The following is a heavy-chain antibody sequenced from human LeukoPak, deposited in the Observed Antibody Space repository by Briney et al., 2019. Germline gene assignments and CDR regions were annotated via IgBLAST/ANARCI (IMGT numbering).Heavy chain of an antibody. CDR2: IYPGDSDT. J-gene: IGHJ4*02. CDR1: GYSFTTYW. D-gene: IGHD1-26*01. V-gene: IGHV5-51*01. Sequence: GESLKISCKGSGYSFTTYWIGWVRQMPGKGLEWIRIIYPGDSDTRYSPSFQGQVTISADKSISTAYLQWSSLKASDTAMYYCARHQIVGATRSPFDYWGQGTLVTVSS. CDR3: ARHQIVGATRSPFDY.